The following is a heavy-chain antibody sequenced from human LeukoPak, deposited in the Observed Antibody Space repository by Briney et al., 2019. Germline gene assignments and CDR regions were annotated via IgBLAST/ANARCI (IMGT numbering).Heavy chain of an antibody. CDR2: IYHSGST. CDR3: ARATPGTAYYFDY. CDR1: GGSMSSYY. D-gene: IGHD5-18*01. V-gene: IGHV4-59*01. Sequence: SETLSLTCTVSGGSMSSYYWTWIRQPPGKGLEWIGYIYHSGSTYYNPSLKSRVTISVDTSKSQFSLNLRSVTAADTAVYYCARATPGTAYYFDYWGQGTLLT. J-gene: IGHJ4*02.